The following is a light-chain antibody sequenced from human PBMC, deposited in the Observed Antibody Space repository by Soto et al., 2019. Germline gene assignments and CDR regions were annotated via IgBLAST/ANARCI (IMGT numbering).Light chain of an antibody. Sequence: DIQMNQSPSALSASVGDRVTIACRASQTIGTWLAWYQQKPGKAPNLLIYKASTLESGVPSRFSGSGSGTDFTLTISRLEPEDFAVYYCQQYGSPPRVTFGQGTRLEIK. V-gene: IGKV1-5*03. CDR2: KAS. CDR3: QQYGSPPRVT. J-gene: IGKJ5*01. CDR1: QTIGTW.